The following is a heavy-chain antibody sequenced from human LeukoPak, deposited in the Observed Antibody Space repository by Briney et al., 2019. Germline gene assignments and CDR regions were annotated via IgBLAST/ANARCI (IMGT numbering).Heavy chain of an antibody. CDR3: ARVRGSYSSDY. V-gene: IGHV3-11*04. Sequence: GGSLRLSCAASGFSFSDYYMSWIRQAPGKGLEWVSYISSRGGIVYYADSVKGRFTISRDDAKSSLYLQMSSLRAEDTAVYYCARVRGSYSSDYWGQGTLVTVSS. CDR1: GFSFSDYY. D-gene: IGHD2-15*01. J-gene: IGHJ4*02. CDR2: ISSRGGIV.